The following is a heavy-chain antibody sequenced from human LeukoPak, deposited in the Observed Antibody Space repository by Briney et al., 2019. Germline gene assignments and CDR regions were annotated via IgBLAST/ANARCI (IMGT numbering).Heavy chain of an antibody. CDR1: GYSISSGYY. CDR3: ARYDSRDSASTRFDY. J-gene: IGHJ4*02. D-gene: IGHD3-16*01. CDR2: IYHSGST. Sequence: SQTLSLTCAVSGYSISSGYYWGWIRQPPGKGLEWIGSIYHSGSTYYNPSLKSRVTISVDTSKNQFSLKLSSVTAADTAVYYCARYDSRDSASTRFDYWGQGILVTISS. V-gene: IGHV4-38-2*01.